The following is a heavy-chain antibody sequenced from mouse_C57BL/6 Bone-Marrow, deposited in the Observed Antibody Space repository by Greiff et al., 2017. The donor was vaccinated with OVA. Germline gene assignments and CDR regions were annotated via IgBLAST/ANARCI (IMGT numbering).Heavy chain of an antibody. D-gene: IGHD1-1*01. CDR2: IYPGDGDT. V-gene: IGHV1-82*01. J-gene: IGHJ3*01. CDR3: ARQSDGSSSPFAY. Sequence: VKVVESGPELVKPGASVKISCKASGYAFSSSWMNWVKQRPGKGLEWIGRIYPGDGDTNYNGKFKGKATLTADKSSSPAYMQLSSLQSEDSAVSFCARQSDGSSSPFAYWGQGTLVTVSA. CDR1: GYAFSSSW.